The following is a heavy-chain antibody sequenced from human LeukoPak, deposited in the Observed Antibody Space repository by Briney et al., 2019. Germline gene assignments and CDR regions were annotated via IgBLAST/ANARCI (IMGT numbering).Heavy chain of an antibody. CDR3: VKDMIRGVFAFDL. CDR1: GYSFANYW. J-gene: IGHJ3*01. D-gene: IGHD3-10*01. V-gene: IGHV5-51*01. CDR2: IYVGDSDT. Sequence: GESLKISCKAFGYSFANYWIAWVRQVPGKGLEWMGIIYVGDSDTKYSPSFQGQVTISVDKSISTAYLQWSSLKASDTAIYYCVKDMIRGVFAFDLWGQGTMVTVSS.